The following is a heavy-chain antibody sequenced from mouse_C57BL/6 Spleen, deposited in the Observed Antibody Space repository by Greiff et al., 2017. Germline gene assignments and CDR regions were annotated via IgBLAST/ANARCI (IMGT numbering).Heavy chain of an antibody. D-gene: IGHD2-4*01. CDR3: ARHDDGVRFAY. CDR2: INPSSGYT. Sequence: VQLQQSGAELARPGASVKMSCKASGYTFTSYTMHWVKQRPGQGLEWIGYINPSSGYTKYNQKFKGNATLTAAKSSSTAYMQLSSVTAEASAVYCCARHDDGVRFAYWGQGTLVTVSA. J-gene: IGHJ3*01. CDR1: GYTFTSYT. V-gene: IGHV1-4*01.